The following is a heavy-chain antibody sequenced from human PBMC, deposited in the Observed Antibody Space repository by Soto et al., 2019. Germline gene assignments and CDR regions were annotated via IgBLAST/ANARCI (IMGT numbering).Heavy chain of an antibody. Sequence: PSETLSLTCSVSGASITSHYWSWIRQSAGEGLQWIGRVYARGATNYNPSLKSRVTISGDTSKNQFSLKLTSVTAADTAVYYCARSSGDDFFYYGMDVWGHATTVTSP. CDR1: GASITSHY. CDR3: ARSSGDDFFYYGMDV. CDR2: VYARGAT. V-gene: IGHV4-59*10. D-gene: IGHD4-17*01. J-gene: IGHJ6*02.